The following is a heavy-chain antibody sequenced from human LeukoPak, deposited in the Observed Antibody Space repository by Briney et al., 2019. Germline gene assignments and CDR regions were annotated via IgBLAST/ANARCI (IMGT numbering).Heavy chain of an antibody. Sequence: SETLSLTCAVYGGSFSCYYWSWLRPPPGKGLEWCGEINHSGSTNYNPSLKSRVTISVDTSKNQFSLKLSSVTAADTAVYYCARVAWGIAAAKLWFDPWGQGTLVTVSS. CDR3: ARVAWGIAAAKLWFDP. J-gene: IGHJ5*02. CDR2: INHSGST. V-gene: IGHV4-34*01. D-gene: IGHD6-13*01. CDR1: GGSFSCYY.